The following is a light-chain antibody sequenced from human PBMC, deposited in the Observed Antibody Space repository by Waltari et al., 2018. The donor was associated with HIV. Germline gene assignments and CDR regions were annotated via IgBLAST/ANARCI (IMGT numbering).Light chain of an antibody. CDR2: EDS. J-gene: IGLJ2*01. CDR3: CSTESSGNQGV. CDR1: ALPKTS. Sequence: SYALTQPPSVSVSTGQTARLTCSGDALPKTSAYVCQHRSGHALVLVIYEDSKRPSGIPERFYGSSTGTIATLTISGGQVEDESDYYCCSTESSGNQGVFGGGTKLTVL. V-gene: IGLV3-10*01.